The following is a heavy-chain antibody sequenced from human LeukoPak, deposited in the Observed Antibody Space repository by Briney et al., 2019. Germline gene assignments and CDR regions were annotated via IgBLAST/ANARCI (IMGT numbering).Heavy chain of an antibody. J-gene: IGHJ3*02. V-gene: IGHV1-18*01. D-gene: IGHD2-15*01. Sequence: ASVKVSCKASGYIFTSYGISWVRQAPGQGLEWMGWISVYNGNTNYVQKFQGRVTMTTDTSPSTAYMELRSLRSDDTAVYYCARSVALYSFHIWGQGTMVTVSS. CDR2: ISVYNGNT. CDR3: ARSVALYSFHI. CDR1: GYIFTSYG.